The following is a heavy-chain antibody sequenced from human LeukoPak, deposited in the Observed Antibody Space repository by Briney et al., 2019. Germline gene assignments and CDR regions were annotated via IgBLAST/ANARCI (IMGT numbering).Heavy chain of an antibody. J-gene: IGHJ4*02. V-gene: IGHV3-23*01. D-gene: IGHD3-22*01. CDR1: GFTFSSYA. Sequence: GGSLRLSCAASGFTFSSYAMSWVRQAPGKGLEWVSAISNNGGYTYYADSVQGRFTISRDNSKSTLCLQMNSLRAEDTAVYYCAKDSSGYYLTPRGGFDYWGQGTLVTVSS. CDR2: ISNNGGYT. CDR3: AKDSSGYYLTPRGGFDY.